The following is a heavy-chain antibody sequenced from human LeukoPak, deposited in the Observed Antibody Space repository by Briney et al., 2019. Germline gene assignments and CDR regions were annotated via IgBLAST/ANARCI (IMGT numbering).Heavy chain of an antibody. Sequence: GGSLRLSCAASGFTFDDYAMPWVRQAPGKGLEWVSGISWNSGSIGYADSVKGRFTISRDNAKNSLYLQMNSLRAEDTALYYCAKTSGYSSSSSHQFDYWGQGTLVTVSS. D-gene: IGHD6-6*01. CDR2: ISWNSGSI. CDR1: GFTFDDYA. CDR3: AKTSGYSSSSSHQFDY. V-gene: IGHV3-9*01. J-gene: IGHJ4*02.